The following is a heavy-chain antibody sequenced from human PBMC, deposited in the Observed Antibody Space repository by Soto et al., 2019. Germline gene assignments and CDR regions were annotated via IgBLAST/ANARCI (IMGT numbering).Heavy chain of an antibody. J-gene: IGHJ6*02. D-gene: IGHD5-18*01. Sequence: PETLSLTCTASGGSMSSYYWRWIRQPPGKGLEWIGYIYYSGSTNYNPSLKSRVTISVDTSKNQFSLKLTSVTAADTAVYYCARGGYSYGRDYGMDVWGQGTTVTVSS. CDR3: ARGGYSYGRDYGMDV. V-gene: IGHV4-59*01. CDR1: GGSMSSYY. CDR2: IYYSGST.